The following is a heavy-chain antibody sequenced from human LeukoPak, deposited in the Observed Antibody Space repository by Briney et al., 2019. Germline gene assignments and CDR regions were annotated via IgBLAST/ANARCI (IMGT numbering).Heavy chain of an antibody. Sequence: GGSLRLSCAASGFTFSSYAMTWVRQAPGKGLEWVSASSGSGGSTYYADSVKGRFTISRDNSKNTLYLQMNSLRAEDTAVYHCAKHHSRAIWFGEPPTLDVWGKGTTVTISS. CDR2: SSGSGGST. CDR1: GFTFSSYA. CDR3: AKHHSRAIWFGEPPTLDV. V-gene: IGHV3-23*01. D-gene: IGHD3-10*01. J-gene: IGHJ6*04.